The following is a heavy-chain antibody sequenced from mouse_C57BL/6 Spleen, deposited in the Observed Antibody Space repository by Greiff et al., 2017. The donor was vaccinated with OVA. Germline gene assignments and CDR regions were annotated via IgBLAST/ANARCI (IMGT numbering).Heavy chain of an antibody. V-gene: IGHV5-6*02. CDR1: GFTFSSYG. CDR2: ISSGGSYT. Sequence: EVMLVESGGDLVKPGGSLKLSCAASGFTFSSYGMSWVRQTPDKRLEWVATISSGGSYTYYPDSVKGRFTISRDNAKNTLYLQMSSLKSEDTAMYYCARQRGAWFAYWGQGTLVTVSA. CDR3: ARQRGAWFAY. J-gene: IGHJ3*01.